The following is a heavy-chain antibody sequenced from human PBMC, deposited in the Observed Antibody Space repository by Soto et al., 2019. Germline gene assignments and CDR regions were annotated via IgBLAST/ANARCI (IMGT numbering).Heavy chain of an antibody. Sequence: GGSLRLSCAASGFTFSSYWMHWVRQAPGKGLVWVSRIKGDGSETNYADSVKGRFTISRDNSKNTLYLQMNSLRAEDTAVYYCARRGYDSSGYPTDDIDYWGQGTLVTVSS. CDR2: IKGDGSET. J-gene: IGHJ4*02. CDR1: GFTFSSYW. CDR3: ARRGYDSSGYPTDDIDY. D-gene: IGHD3-22*01. V-gene: IGHV3-74*01.